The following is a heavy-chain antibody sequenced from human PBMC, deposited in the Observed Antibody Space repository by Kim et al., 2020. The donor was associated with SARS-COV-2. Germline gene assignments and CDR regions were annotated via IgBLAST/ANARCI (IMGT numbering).Heavy chain of an antibody. J-gene: IGHJ4*02. V-gene: IGHV3-74*01. CDR3: ARVPGYSSGWYPD. D-gene: IGHD6-19*01. Sequence: YADSVRGRFTISRDNAENTLYLQMNSLRAEDTAGYYCARVPGYSSGWYPDWGQGTLVTVSS.